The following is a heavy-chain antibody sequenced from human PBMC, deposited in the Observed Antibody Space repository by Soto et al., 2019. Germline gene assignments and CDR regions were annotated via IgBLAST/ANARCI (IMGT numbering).Heavy chain of an antibody. CDR3: ARGVVVYQQLVRGRDRFDP. J-gene: IGHJ5*02. V-gene: IGHV3-74*01. CDR1: GFTLRSYW. CDR2: IDSDGRTT. D-gene: IGHD6-13*01. Sequence: EVQLVESGGGQVQPGGSLTLSCAVSGFTLRSYWMHWVRQAPGKGLEWVARIDSDGRTTNYADSVKGRFTISRDNAKNTVFLHMNSLRAEDRAVYYCARGVVVYQQLVRGRDRFDPWGQGTLVTVS.